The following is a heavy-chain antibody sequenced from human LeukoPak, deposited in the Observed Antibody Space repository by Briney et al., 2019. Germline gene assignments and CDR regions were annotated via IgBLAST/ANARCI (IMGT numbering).Heavy chain of an antibody. Sequence: GGSLRLSCAASGFTFSSYWMHWVRQVPGKGPVWVSRINSDGSSTSYADSVRGRFTISRDNAKNTLYLQMNSLRAEDTAVYYCAKDHIVATGVFDYWGQGTLVTVSS. J-gene: IGHJ4*02. CDR3: AKDHIVATGVFDY. CDR2: INSDGSST. V-gene: IGHV3-74*01. CDR1: GFTFSSYW. D-gene: IGHD5-12*01.